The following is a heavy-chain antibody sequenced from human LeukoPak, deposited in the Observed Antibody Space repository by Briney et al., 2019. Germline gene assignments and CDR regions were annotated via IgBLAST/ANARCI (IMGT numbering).Heavy chain of an antibody. Sequence: SETLSLTCAVYGGSFSGYYWSWIRQPPGKGLEWIGEINHSGSTNYNPSLKSRVTISVDTSKNQFSLKLSSVTAADTAVYYCAGGQGLLWFGEGSYYYGMDVWGQGTTVTVSS. V-gene: IGHV4-34*01. D-gene: IGHD3-10*01. J-gene: IGHJ6*02. CDR1: GGSFSGYY. CDR2: INHSGST. CDR3: AGGQGLLWFGEGSYYYGMDV.